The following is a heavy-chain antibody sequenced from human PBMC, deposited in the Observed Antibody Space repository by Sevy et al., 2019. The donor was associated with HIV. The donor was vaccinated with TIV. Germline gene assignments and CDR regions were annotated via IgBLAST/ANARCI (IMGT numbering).Heavy chain of an antibody. CDR2: IYYNGHI. D-gene: IGHD3-10*01. CDR3: AGENAWGRGYS. V-gene: IGHV4-59*08. J-gene: IGHJ4*02. Sequence: SETLSLTCTVSGGSITSLYWNWIRQPPGKGLEWIANIYYNGHINYNPSLKSRVTLSIDKSKNQFSLGLSCVTAADTAMYYCAGENAWGRGYSWGQGTLVTVSS. CDR1: GGSITSLY.